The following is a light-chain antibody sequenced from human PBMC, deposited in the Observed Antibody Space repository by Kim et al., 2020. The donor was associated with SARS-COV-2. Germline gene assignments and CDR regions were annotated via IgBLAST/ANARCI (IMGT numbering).Light chain of an antibody. J-gene: IGLJ2*01. Sequence: QPVLTQPPSASGTPGQRVTISCSGSNSNIGSNTVHWYQHLPGAAPKLLIHSDNQRPSGVPDRFSGSKSGTSASLAISGLQSEDEADYYCATWDVSLNVVFGGGTQLTVL. CDR3: ATWDVSLNVV. CDR1: NSNIGSNT. CDR2: SDN. V-gene: IGLV1-44*01.